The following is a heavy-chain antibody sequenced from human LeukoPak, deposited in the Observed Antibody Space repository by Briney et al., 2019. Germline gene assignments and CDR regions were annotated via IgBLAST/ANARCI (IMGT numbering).Heavy chain of an antibody. Sequence: SETLSLTCTVSGGSISSGDDYWSWIRQAPGRGLEWIGHIYYTGSTYYNPSLKSRVIISVDTPKNQFSLQLNSVTAADTAVYYCARDLKRYYYDSSGSNDAFDIWGQGTMVTVSS. CDR1: GGSISSGDDY. V-gene: IGHV4-30-4*08. J-gene: IGHJ3*02. D-gene: IGHD3-22*01. CDR3: ARDLKRYYYDSSGSNDAFDI. CDR2: IYYTGST.